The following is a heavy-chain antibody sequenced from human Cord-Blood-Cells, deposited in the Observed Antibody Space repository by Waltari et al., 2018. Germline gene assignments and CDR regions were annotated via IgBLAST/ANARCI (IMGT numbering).Heavy chain of an antibody. D-gene: IGHD5-12*01. J-gene: IGHJ4*02. Sequence: QVQLVQSGAEVKKPGSSVKVSCKASGGTFSSYAISWVRQAPGQGLGWMGGFIPNVGTATYGQKFQGRGTITADESTSTAYMGLSSLRSEDTAVYYCASLGGEVATFNYWGQGTLVTVSS. CDR3: ASLGGEVATFNY. CDR2: FIPNVGTA. V-gene: IGHV1-69*12. CDR1: GGTFSSYA.